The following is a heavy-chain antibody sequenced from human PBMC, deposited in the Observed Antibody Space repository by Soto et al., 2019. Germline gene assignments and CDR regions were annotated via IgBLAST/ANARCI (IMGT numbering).Heavy chain of an antibody. J-gene: IGHJ4*02. V-gene: IGHV3-33*01. Sequence: GGSLRLSCAASGFTFSSYGMHWVRQAPGKGLEWVAVIWYDGSNKYYADSVKGRFTISRDNSKNTLYLQMNSLRAEDTAVYYCAREIAAAGTYYFDYWGQGTLVTVSS. D-gene: IGHD6-13*01. CDR3: AREIAAAGTYYFDY. CDR1: GFTFSSYG. CDR2: IWYDGSNK.